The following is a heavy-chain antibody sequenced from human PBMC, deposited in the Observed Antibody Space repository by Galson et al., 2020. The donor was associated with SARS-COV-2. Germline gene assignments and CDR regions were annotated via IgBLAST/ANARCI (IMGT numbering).Heavy chain of an antibody. D-gene: IGHD3-10*01. Sequence: SETLSLTCTVSGGSISSGGYYWSWIRQHPGKGLEWIGYIYYSGSTYYNPSLTSRVTISVDTSKNQFSLKLSSVTAADTAVYYCARGPSHYYGSGSHGSAFDIWGQGTMVTVSS. V-gene: IGHV4-31*03. CDR1: GGSISSGGYY. J-gene: IGHJ3*02. CDR3: ARGPSHYYGSGSHGSAFDI. CDR2: IYYSGST.